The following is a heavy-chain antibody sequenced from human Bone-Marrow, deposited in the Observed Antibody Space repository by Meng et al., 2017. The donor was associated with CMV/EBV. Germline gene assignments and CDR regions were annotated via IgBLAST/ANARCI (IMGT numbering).Heavy chain of an antibody. V-gene: IGHV3-72*01. CDR3: VREVAAAYFDP. CDR2: SRNKANNHVT. CDR1: GFTFSNAW. J-gene: IGHJ5*02. Sequence: GESLKISCAASGFTFSNAWMSWVRQAPGKGLEWVGRSRNKANNHVTEYAASVKGRFTISRDDSKNSLYLQMNSLRTEDTAVYFCVREVAAAYFDPWGQGTRVTVSS. D-gene: IGHD2-15*01.